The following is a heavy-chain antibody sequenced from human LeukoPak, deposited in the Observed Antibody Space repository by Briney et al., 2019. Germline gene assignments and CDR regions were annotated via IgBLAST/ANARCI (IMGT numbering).Heavy chain of an antibody. D-gene: IGHD7-27*01. CDR2: INNSSSYI. J-gene: IGHJ3*02. Sequence: GGSLRLSCVGTGFSFSNYWMNWVRQPPGKGLEWISSINNSSSYIFYADSVRGRFTISRDNAKNSLYLQMNSLRAEDTAVYYCARDMSWGSGAFDIWGQGTMVTVSS. CDR3: ARDMSWGSGAFDI. V-gene: IGHV3-21*01. CDR1: GFSFSNYW.